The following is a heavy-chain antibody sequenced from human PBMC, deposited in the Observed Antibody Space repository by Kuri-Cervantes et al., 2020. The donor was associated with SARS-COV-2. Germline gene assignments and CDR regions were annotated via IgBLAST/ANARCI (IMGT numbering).Heavy chain of an antibody. CDR3: AKGLGTTVIDY. J-gene: IGHJ4*02. CDR2: IYSGGST. V-gene: IGHV3-66*02. D-gene: IGHD4-17*01. Sequence: GGSLRLSCAASGFTVSSNYMSWVRQAPGKGLEWVSVIYSGGSTYYADSVKGRFTISRDNSQSTLYLQMNSLRTEDTAVYYCAKGLGTTVIDYWGQGILVTVSS. CDR1: GFTVSSNY.